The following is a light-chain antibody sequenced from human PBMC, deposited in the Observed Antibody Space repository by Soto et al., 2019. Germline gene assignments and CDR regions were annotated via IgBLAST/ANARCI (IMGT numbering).Light chain of an antibody. CDR2: LEGSGSY. Sequence: QAVVTQSSSASASLGSSVKLTCTQSSGHSSYIIAWHQQQPGKAPRYLMKLEGSGSYNKGSGVPDRFSGSSSEADRYLTISNLQYEDEADYYSETWDSNTRVFGGGTKVTVL. V-gene: IGLV4-60*02. J-gene: IGLJ3*02. CDR1: SGHSSYI. CDR3: ETWDSNTRV.